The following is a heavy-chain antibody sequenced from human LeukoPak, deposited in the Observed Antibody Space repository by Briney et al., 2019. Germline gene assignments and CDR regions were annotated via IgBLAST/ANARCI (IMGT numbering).Heavy chain of an antibody. D-gene: IGHD5-12*01. Sequence: GGSLRLSCAASGFTFSRYEMNWVRQAPGKELEWVSYITSSGSPIFYADSVKGRFTISRDNAKNSLYLQMNSLRDEDTAVYYCARDRGGYEFFDSWGQGILVTVSS. V-gene: IGHV3-48*03. CDR1: GFTFSRYE. J-gene: IGHJ4*02. CDR2: ITSSGSPI. CDR3: ARDRGGYEFFDS.